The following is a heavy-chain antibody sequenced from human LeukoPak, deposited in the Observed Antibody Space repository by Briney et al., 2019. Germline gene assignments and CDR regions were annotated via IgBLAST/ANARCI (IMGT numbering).Heavy chain of an antibody. D-gene: IGHD4-17*01. CDR1: GFTFSGFW. Sequence: PGGSLRLSCAVSGFTFSGFWMSWVRQAPGKGLEWVANIKQDGSEKYYVDSVKGRFTISRDNAKNSLYLQMNSLRAEDTAVYYCARDRGGDYGDYSMYYFDYWGQGTLVTVSS. J-gene: IGHJ4*02. CDR2: IKQDGSEK. V-gene: IGHV3-7*03. CDR3: ARDRGGDYGDYSMYYFDY.